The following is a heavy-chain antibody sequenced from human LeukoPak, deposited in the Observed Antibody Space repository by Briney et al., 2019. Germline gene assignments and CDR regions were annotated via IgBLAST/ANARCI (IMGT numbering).Heavy chain of an antibody. D-gene: IGHD3-3*01. V-gene: IGHV3-49*04. CDR1: GFTFGDYA. CDR3: TRARITIFGVVDY. J-gene: IGHJ4*02. Sequence: PGGSLRLSCIASGFTFGDYAMSWVRQAPGKGLEWVGFIRSKAYGGTTEYAASVKGRFTISRDDSKSIAYLQMNSLKTEDTAVYYCTRARITIFGVVDYWGQGTLVTVSS. CDR2: IRSKAYGGTT.